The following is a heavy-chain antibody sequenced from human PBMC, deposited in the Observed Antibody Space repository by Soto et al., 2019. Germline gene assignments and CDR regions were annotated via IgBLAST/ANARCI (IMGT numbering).Heavy chain of an antibody. V-gene: IGHV3-23*01. CDR2: ITDNGGST. D-gene: IGHD4-17*01. CDR3: AKERATTTAFDY. J-gene: IGHJ4*02. Sequence: SLRLSCAASGFTFRRDGSSWVRQAPGKGLEWVSLITDNGGSTYYADSVKGRFTISRDNTKNTLFLQMNSLRAEDTAVYYCAKERATTTAFDYWGQGALVTVSS. CDR1: GFTFRRDG.